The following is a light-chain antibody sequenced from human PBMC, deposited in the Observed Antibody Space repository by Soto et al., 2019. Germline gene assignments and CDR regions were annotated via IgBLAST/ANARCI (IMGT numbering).Light chain of an antibody. Sequence: QSVLTQPASVSGSPGQSIAISCTGTSSDIGSYNYVSWYQQHPGKAPKLIIHEVSNRPSGISDHFSGSKSGNTASLTISGLQADDEADYYCSSHTNYRTRIFGTVTKVTVL. V-gene: IGLV2-14*01. CDR3: SSHTNYRTRI. CDR1: SSDIGSYNY. CDR2: EVS. J-gene: IGLJ1*01.